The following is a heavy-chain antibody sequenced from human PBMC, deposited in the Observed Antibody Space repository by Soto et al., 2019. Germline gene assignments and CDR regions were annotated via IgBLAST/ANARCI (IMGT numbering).Heavy chain of an antibody. CDR3: AKDHDYDPSLDV. Sequence: PGGSLILSCAASGFTFSSYAMSWGRQAPGKGLEWVSAISGSGGSTYYADSAKGRFTISRDNSKNTLYLQMNSLRAEDTAVYYCAKDHDYDPSLDVWGQGTTVTVSS. CDR1: GFTFSSYA. V-gene: IGHV3-23*01. CDR2: ISGSGGST. D-gene: IGHD4-17*01. J-gene: IGHJ6*02.